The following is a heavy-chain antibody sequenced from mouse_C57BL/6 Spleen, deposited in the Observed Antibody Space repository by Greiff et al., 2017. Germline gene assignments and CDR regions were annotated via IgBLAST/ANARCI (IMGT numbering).Heavy chain of an antibody. CDR2: ISDGGSYT. D-gene: IGHD1-1*01. CDR3: ARAYTVVATSYYAMDY. J-gene: IGHJ4*01. V-gene: IGHV5-4*03. CDR1: GFTFSSYA. Sequence: EVKLVESGGGLVKPGGSLKLSCAASGFTFSSYAMSWVRQTPEKRLEWVATISDGGSYTYYPDNVKGRFTISRDNAKNNLYLQMSHLKSEDTAMYYCARAYTVVATSYYAMDYWGQGTSVTVSS.